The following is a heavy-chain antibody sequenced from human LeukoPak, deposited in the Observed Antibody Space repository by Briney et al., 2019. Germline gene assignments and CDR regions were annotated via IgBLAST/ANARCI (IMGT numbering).Heavy chain of an antibody. CDR1: GGTFSSYA. J-gene: IGHJ3*02. D-gene: IGHD2/OR15-2a*01. CDR3: ARVVYAGAFDI. CDR2: IIPIFSTA. V-gene: IGHV1-69*06. Sequence: GASVKVSCKASGGTFSSYAISWVRQAPGQGLEWMGGIIPIFSTANYAQKFQGRVTITADKSTSTAYMELSNLRSEDTAVYYCARVVYAGAFDIWDQGTMVTVSS.